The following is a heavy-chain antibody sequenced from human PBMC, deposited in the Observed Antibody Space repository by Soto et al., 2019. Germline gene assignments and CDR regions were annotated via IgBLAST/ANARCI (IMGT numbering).Heavy chain of an antibody. V-gene: IGHV4-59*08. CDR3: ARGRYFFDS. Sequence: QVQLQESGPGLVKPSETLSLTCIVSGGSISSYYCTWIRQPPGKGLEWIGYIDYSGNTDYNPSLKGRVAMSVDTSRTQFSLNLTSMTAADTAVYYCARGRYFFDSWGQGTLVSVSS. CDR2: IDYSGNT. CDR1: GGSISSYY. J-gene: IGHJ4*02.